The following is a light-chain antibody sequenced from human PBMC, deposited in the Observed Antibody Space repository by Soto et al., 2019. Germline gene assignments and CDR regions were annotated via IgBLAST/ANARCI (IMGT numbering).Light chain of an antibody. CDR2: QTS. J-gene: IGKJ1*01. CDR1: QYINTR. CDR3: QQYDISPWT. V-gene: IGKV3-20*01. Sequence: EIVLTQSPATLSSFPGDRVTLSCRASQYINTRLAWCQHRPGQAPRLLIYQTSIRAAGIPARFSGSGSGTDFTLTIIRLEPEDFAVYYCQQYDISPWTFGQGTKVDIK.